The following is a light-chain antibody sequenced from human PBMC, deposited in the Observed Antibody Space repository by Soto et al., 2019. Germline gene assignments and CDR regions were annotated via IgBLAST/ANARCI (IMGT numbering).Light chain of an antibody. CDR3: QQYNSYPWT. V-gene: IGKV1-17*03. CDR2: HAS. Sequence: IQMTQSPSAMSASVGGRVTITCRASQGISNYLAWYQQKPGKVPKLLIFHASNLESGVPSRFSGSGSGTEFTLTISSLQPDDFATYYCQQYNSYPWTFGQGTKVDNK. CDR1: QGISNY. J-gene: IGKJ1*01.